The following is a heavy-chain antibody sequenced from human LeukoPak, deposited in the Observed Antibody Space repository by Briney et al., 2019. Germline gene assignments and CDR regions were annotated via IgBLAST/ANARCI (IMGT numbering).Heavy chain of an antibody. CDR1: GVTLSNYA. D-gene: IGHD1-1*01. CDR2: ISSSGSTI. V-gene: IGHV3-48*02. J-gene: IGHJ5*01. CDR3: ARDCRLNCARQPGFDS. Sequence: GGSLGLSCVASGVTLSNYAMSWARQAPGKGLEWVSGISSSGSTIYYADSVKGRLTISRDNAKNSLYLQLSSLRDEDTAVYYCARDCRLNCARQPGFDSWGQGTLVTVSS.